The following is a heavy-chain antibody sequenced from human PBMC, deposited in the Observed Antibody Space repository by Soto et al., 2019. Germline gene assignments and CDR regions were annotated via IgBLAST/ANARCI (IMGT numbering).Heavy chain of an antibody. J-gene: IGHJ4*02. D-gene: IGHD3-22*01. CDR3: ARDTFTYFYDSSGHPFDY. V-gene: IGHV3-33*01. Sequence: QVQLVESGGGVVQPGRSLRLSCAASGFTFSSYGMHWVRQAPGKGLEWVAVIWYDGSNKYYADSVKGRFTISRDNSKNTLYLQMNSLRAEDTAVYYCARDTFTYFYDSSGHPFDYWGKGTLVTVSS. CDR1: GFTFSSYG. CDR2: IWYDGSNK.